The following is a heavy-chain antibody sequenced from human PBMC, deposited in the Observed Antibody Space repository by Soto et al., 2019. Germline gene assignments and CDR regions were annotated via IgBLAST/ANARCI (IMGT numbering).Heavy chain of an antibody. J-gene: IGHJ5*02. CDR2: ISSSSSYI. D-gene: IGHD2-2*01. V-gene: IGHV3-21*01. CDR3: AAKRWCSSTSCYAWWFDP. CDR1: GFTFSSYS. Sequence: GGSLRLSCAASGFTFSSYSMNWVRQAPGKGLEWVSSISSSSSYIYYAASVKGRFTISRDNAKNSLYLEMNSLRAEDTAVYYCAAKRWCSSTSCYAWWFDPWGQGTLVTVSS.